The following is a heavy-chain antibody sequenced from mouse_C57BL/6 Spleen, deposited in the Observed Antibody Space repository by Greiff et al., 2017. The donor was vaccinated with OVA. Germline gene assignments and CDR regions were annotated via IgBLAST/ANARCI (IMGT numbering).Heavy chain of an antibody. J-gene: IGHJ3*01. CDR2: IDPSDSET. Sequence: QVQLKQPGAELVRPGSSVKLSCKASGYTFTSYWMHWVKQRPIQGLEWIGNIDPSDSETHYNQKFKDKATLTVDKSSSTAYMQLSSLTSEDSAVYYCASGNYYGSSYVSWFAYWGQGTLVTVSA. V-gene: IGHV1-52*01. CDR1: GYTFTSYW. CDR3: ASGNYYGSSYVSWFAY. D-gene: IGHD1-1*01.